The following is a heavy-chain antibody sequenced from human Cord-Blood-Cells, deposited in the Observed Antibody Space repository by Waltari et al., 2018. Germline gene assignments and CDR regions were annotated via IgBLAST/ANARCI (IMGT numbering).Heavy chain of an antibody. J-gene: IGHJ3*02. CDR3: ARPLYCTNGVCYAFDI. V-gene: IGHV4-39*01. CDR2: IYYSGST. CDR1: GGSISSSSYY. D-gene: IGHD2-8*01. Sequence: QLQLQESGPGLVKPSETLSLTCTVSGGSISSSSYYWGWIRQPPGKGLEWIGSIYYSGSTYYTRSLKCRVTISVDTSKNQFSLKRSSVTAADTAVYYCARPLYCTNGVCYAFDIWGQGTMVTVSS.